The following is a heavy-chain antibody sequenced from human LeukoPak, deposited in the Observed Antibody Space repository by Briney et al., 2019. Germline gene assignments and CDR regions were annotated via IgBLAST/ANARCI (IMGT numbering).Heavy chain of an antibody. CDR3: AKDGVVTITFDY. CDR2: ISGSSETI. J-gene: IGHJ4*02. V-gene: IGHV3-11*01. CDR1: GFTFSDYY. Sequence: GGSLRLSCAASGFTFSDYYMSWIRQPPGKGLEWLSFISGSSETIYYADSVKGRFTISRDNARKSLYLQMNTLRAEDTAVYYCAKDGVVTITFDYWGQGTLVTVSS. D-gene: IGHD3-16*01.